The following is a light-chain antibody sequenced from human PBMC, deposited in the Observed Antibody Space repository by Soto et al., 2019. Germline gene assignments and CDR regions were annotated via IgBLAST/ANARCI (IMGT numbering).Light chain of an antibody. J-gene: IGLJ1*01. Sequence: QSALTQPASVSGSPGQSITISCTGTSSDVGGYNYVSWYQQHPGKVPKLMIYEISDRPSGVSNRFSGSKSGNTASLTISGLQAEDEADYYCRSYTSRSTLGVFGTGTKVTVL. CDR2: EIS. CDR1: SSDVGGYNY. CDR3: RSYTSRSTLGV. V-gene: IGLV2-14*01.